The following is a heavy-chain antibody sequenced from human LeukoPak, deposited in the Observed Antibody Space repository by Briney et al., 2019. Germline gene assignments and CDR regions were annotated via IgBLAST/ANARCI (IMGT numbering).Heavy chain of an antibody. D-gene: IGHD2-21*01. Sequence: ASVKVSCKASGYTFTGYYMHWVRQAPGQGLEWMGWINPNSGGTNYAQKFQGRVTMTRHTSISTAYMELSRLRSDDTAVYYCAASLWATSGAFDIWGQGTMVTVS. V-gene: IGHV1-2*02. CDR3: AASLWATSGAFDI. CDR2: INPNSGGT. CDR1: GYTFTGYY. J-gene: IGHJ3*02.